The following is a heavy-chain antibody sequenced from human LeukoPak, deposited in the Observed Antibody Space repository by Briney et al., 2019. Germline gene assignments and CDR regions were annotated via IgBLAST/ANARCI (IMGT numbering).Heavy chain of an antibody. CDR3: AKDQGYSYVVDYYYMDV. CDR1: GFTFSSYA. Sequence: PGGSLRLSCAASGFTFSSYAMSWVRQAPGKGLEWVSYISSSSSTIYYADSVKGRFTISRDNSKNTLYLQMNSLRAEDTAVYYCAKDQGYSYVVDYYYMDVWGKGTTVTVSS. D-gene: IGHD5-18*01. J-gene: IGHJ6*03. CDR2: ISSSSSTI. V-gene: IGHV3-48*01.